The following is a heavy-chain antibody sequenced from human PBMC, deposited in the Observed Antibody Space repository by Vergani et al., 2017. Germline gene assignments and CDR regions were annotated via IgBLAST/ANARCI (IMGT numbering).Heavy chain of an antibody. CDR2: ISSSSSTI. CDR3: AREASSWYSPNWFDP. D-gene: IGHD6-13*01. CDR1: GFTFSSYS. V-gene: IGHV3-48*04. J-gene: IGHJ5*02. Sequence: EVQLVESGGGLVQPGGSLRLSCAASGFTFSSYSMNWVRQAPGKGLEWVSYISSSSSTIYYANSVKGRFTISRDNAKNSLYLQMNSLRAEDTAVYYCAREASSWYSPNWFDPWGQGTLVTVSS.